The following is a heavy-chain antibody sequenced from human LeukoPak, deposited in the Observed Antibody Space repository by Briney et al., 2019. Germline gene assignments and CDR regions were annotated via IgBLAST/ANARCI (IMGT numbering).Heavy chain of an antibody. CDR2: IKQDGSEQ. Sequence: GGSLRLSCAASGFTFTTYWMGWVRQAPGKGLEWVANIKQDGSEQYYVDSVKGRFTISRDNAKNSLSLQMNSLRAEDTAVYYCARALFDILTGYYPFLDYWGQGTLVTASS. CDR1: GFTFTTYW. D-gene: IGHD3-9*01. V-gene: IGHV3-7*01. CDR3: ARALFDILTGYYPFLDY. J-gene: IGHJ4*02.